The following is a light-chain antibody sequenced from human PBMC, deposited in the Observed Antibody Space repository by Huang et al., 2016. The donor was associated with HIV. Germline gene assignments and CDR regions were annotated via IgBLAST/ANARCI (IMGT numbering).Light chain of an antibody. CDR3: QQYGTSPRT. J-gene: IGKJ1*01. CDR1: QSFSSRH. CDR2: ATY. V-gene: IGKV3-20*01. Sequence: EIVLTQSPGTLSLSPGERAPLSCRASQSFSSRHLAWYQQKPGQAPRLLSSATYTRATGIPARFSGSGSGAACTLTISRLEPEDFAVYYCQQYGTSPRTFGQGTKVEIK.